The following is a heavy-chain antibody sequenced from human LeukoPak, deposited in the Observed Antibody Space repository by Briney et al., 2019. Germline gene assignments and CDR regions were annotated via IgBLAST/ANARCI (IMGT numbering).Heavy chain of an antibody. V-gene: IGHV5-51*01. J-gene: IGHJ4*02. CDR1: GYSFSSYW. CDR2: IYSGGSDP. Sequence: GESLKISCKGSGYSFSSYWIDWGRQVPGKGLGWIGMIYSGGSDPRLSTLLQGQVPISADQFISTAYLPWSSLKASDPAHYYCARSNVMFQQLTDFDYWGQGTLVTVSS. D-gene: IGHD6-13*01. CDR3: ARSNVMFQQLTDFDY.